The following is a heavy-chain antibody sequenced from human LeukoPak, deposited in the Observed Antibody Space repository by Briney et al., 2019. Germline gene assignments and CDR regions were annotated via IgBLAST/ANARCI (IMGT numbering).Heavy chain of an antibody. CDR3: ARGWVDIVATTPYNWFDP. J-gene: IGHJ5*02. CDR1: AGSFSGYY. D-gene: IGHD5-12*01. CDR2: INHSGST. V-gene: IGHV4-34*01. Sequence: PSGTLSLTCAVYAGSFSGYYWSWIRQPPGKGLEWIGEINHSGSTNYNPSLKSRVTISVDTSKNQFSLKLSSVTAADTAVYYCARGWVDIVATTPYNWFDPWGQGTLVTVSS.